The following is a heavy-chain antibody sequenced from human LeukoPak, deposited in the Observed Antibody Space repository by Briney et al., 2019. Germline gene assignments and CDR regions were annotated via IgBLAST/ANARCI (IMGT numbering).Heavy chain of an antibody. CDR2: ISSSSSYI. CDR3: AREMATISDY. CDR1: GFTFSSYS. Sequence: PGGSLGLSCAASGFTFSSYSMNWVRQAPGKGLEWVSSISSSSSYIYYADSVKGRFTISRDNAKNSLNLQMNSLRAEDTAVYYCAREMATISDYWGQGTLVTVSS. V-gene: IGHV3-21*01. D-gene: IGHD5-24*01. J-gene: IGHJ4*02.